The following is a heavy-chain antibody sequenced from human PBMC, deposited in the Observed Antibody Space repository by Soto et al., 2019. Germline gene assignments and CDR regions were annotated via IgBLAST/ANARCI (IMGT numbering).Heavy chain of an antibody. CDR1: GGTFSSYA. V-gene: IGHV1-69*13. CDR2: IIPIFGTA. Sequence: SVKVSCKASGGTFSSYAISWVRQAPGQGLEWMGGIIPIFGTANYAQKFQGRVTITADESTSTAYMELSSLRSEDTAVYYCARETTMIVRADFDIWGQGTMVTVSS. CDR3: ARETTMIVRADFDI. D-gene: IGHD3-22*01. J-gene: IGHJ3*02.